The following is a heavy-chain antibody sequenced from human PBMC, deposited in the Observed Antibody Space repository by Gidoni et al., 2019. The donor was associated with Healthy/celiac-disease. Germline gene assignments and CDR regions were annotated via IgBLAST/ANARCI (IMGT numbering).Heavy chain of an antibody. CDR3: ARGRSTGGGMDV. Sequence: QVQLVESGGGVVQPGRSLRLSCAASGFTFSSYGMHWVRQAPGKGLEWVAVIWYDGSNKYYADSVKGRFTISRDNSKNTLYLQMNSLRAEDTAVYYCARGRSTGGGMDVWGQGTTVTVSS. CDR2: IWYDGSNK. D-gene: IGHD3-10*01. J-gene: IGHJ6*02. V-gene: IGHV3-33*01. CDR1: GFTFSSYG.